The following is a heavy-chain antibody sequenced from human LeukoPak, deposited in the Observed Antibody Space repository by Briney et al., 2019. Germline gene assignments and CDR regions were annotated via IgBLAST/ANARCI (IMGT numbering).Heavy chain of an antibody. Sequence: GGSLRLSCAASGFTFSSYGMHWVRQAPGKGLEWVAFIRYDGSNKYYADSVKGRFTISRDNSKNTLYLQMNSLRAEDTAVYYCAIPHGVTLYYYDSSALRDWGKGTMVTVSS. J-gene: IGHJ3*01. CDR1: GFTFSSYG. CDR3: AIPHGVTLYYYDSSALRD. D-gene: IGHD3-22*01. V-gene: IGHV3-30*02. CDR2: IRYDGSNK.